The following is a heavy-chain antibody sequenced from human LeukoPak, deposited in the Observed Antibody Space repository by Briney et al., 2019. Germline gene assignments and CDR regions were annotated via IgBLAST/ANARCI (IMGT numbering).Heavy chain of an antibody. V-gene: IGHV1-8*01. CDR2: MNPNSVNT. CDR3: ARPLSFYGSGSYDY. CDR1: GYTFTSYD. J-gene: IGHJ4*02. Sequence: ASVKFSCKASGYTFTSYDINWVRQASGQGLEWMGWMNPNSVNTGYAQKFQGRVTMTRNTSISTAYMELSSLRSEDTAVYYCARPLSFYGSGSYDYWGQGTLVTASS. D-gene: IGHD3-10*01.